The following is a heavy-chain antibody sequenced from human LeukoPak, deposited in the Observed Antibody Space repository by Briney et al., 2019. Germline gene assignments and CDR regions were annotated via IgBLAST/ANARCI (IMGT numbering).Heavy chain of an antibody. CDR2: ISGSGGST. V-gene: IGHV3-23*01. CDR1: GSTFSSYV. J-gene: IGHJ4*02. Sequence: GGSLRLSRAACGSTFSSYVMSCVRQAPGEGVEWVSAISGSGGSTYYADSVKGRFTISRDNSKNTLYPQMNSLRAEDTAVYYCAKVSGWSWFDYWGQGTLVTVSS. CDR3: AKVSGWSWFDY. D-gene: IGHD6-19*01.